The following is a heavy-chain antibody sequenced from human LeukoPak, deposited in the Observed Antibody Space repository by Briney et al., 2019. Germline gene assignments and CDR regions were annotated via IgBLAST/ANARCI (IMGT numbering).Heavy chain of an antibody. D-gene: IGHD2-15*01. V-gene: IGHV1-69*04. J-gene: IGHJ4*02. Sequence: GSLVKVSCKASGGTFSSYAISWVRQAPGQGREWMGRIIPILGIANYAQKVQGRVTITADKSTSTAYMELSSLRSEDTAVYYCARDLCSGGSCHDYWGQGTLVTVSS. CDR1: GGTFSSYA. CDR3: ARDLCSGGSCHDY. CDR2: IIPILGIA.